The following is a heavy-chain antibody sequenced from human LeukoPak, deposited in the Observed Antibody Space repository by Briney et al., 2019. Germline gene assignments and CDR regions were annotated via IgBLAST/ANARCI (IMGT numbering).Heavy chain of an antibody. CDR3: ARSSFHDY. D-gene: IGHD2/OR15-2a*01. J-gene: IGHJ4*02. CDR1: GFTFSNYD. Sequence: PGGSLRLSCAASGFTFSNYDMTWVRQTPGKGLEWVASISYSATYIYYADSVKGRFTISRDNSKDTLYLQMNSLRAEDTAVYYCARSSFHDYWGQGTLVTVSS. V-gene: IGHV3-21*01. CDR2: ISYSATYI.